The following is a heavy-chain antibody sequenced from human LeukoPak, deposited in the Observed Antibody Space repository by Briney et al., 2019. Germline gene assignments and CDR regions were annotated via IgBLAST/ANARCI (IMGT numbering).Heavy chain of an antibody. CDR2: IIPIFGIA. D-gene: IGHD3-22*01. Sequence: GASVKVSCKASGGTFSSYAISWVRQAPGQGLEWMGRIIPIFGIANYAQKFQGRVTITADKSTSTAYMELSSLRSEDTAVYYCARAAWNTYYYDSSGSPAEYFQHWGQGTLVTVSS. CDR3: ARAAWNTYYYDSSGSPAEYFQH. J-gene: IGHJ1*01. V-gene: IGHV1-69*04. CDR1: GGTFSSYA.